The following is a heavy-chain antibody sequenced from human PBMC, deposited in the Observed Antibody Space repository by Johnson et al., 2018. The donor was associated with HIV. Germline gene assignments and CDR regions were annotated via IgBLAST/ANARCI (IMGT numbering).Heavy chain of an antibody. Sequence: EVHLVESGGGLVQPGGSLRLSCAASGFTVSSNYMSWVRQAPGKGLEWVSVIYSGGSTYYADSVKGRFTISRDNSKNTLYLQMNSLRAEDTAVYYCARDLDLREDLAFDIWGQGTMVTVSS. D-gene: IGHD1-1*01. CDR1: GFTVSSNY. V-gene: IGHV3-66*01. J-gene: IGHJ3*02. CDR2: IYSGGST. CDR3: ARDLDLREDLAFDI.